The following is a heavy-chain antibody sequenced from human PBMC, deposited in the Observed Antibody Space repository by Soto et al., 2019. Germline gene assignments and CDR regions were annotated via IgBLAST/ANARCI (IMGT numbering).Heavy chain of an antibody. CDR3: ARDPGDGSGWSD. CDR2: IYHNGNT. CDR1: RGSISGRSW. D-gene: IGHD6-19*01. Sequence: SETLSLTCAVSRGSISGRSWWSWVRQPPGKGLEWIGEIYHNGNTNYNPSLKSRVTISVDKSKNQFSLKLSSVTAADTAVYYCARDPGDGSGWSDWGQGTLVTVSS. J-gene: IGHJ4*02. V-gene: IGHV4-4*02.